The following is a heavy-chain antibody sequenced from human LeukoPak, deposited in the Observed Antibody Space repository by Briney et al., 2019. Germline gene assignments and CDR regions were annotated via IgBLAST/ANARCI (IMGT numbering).Heavy chain of an antibody. V-gene: IGHV3-23*01. J-gene: IGHJ4*02. CDR2: ISTSGGST. CDR1: GFTFSSHA. CDR3: AKEPYSGSQLLDY. D-gene: IGHD1-26*01. Sequence: GGSLRLSCAASGFTFSSHAMSWVRQAPGKGLEWVSAISTSGGSTYYADSVKGRFTISRDNSKNTLYLQMNSLRAEDTAVYYCAKEPYSGSQLLDYWGQGTLVAVSS.